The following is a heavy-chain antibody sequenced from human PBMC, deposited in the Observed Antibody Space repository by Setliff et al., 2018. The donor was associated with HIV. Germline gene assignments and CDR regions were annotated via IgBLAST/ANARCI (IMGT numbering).Heavy chain of an antibody. CDR2: INHSGRT. V-gene: IGHV4-34*01. CDR1: GGSFSDNY. CDR3: ARMYSGYDWSPAGARTRYFDY. Sequence: TSETLSLTCAVYGGSFSDNYWSWIRQSPGKGLEWIGEINHSGRTKHSPSLRSRVSISVDTSKNSLYLQMNSLRAEDTAVYYCARMYSGYDWSPAGARTRYFDYWGQGTLVTVSS. D-gene: IGHD5-12*01. J-gene: IGHJ4*02.